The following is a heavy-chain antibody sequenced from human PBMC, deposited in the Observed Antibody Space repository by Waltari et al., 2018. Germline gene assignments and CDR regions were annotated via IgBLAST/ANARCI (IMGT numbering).Heavy chain of an antibody. J-gene: IGHJ4*02. CDR2: ISYDGSNK. V-gene: IGHV3-30-3*01. D-gene: IGHD2-2*01. Sequence: QVQLVESGGGVVQPGRSLRLSCAASGFTFSSYAMHWVRQAPGKGLEWVAVISYDGSNKYYADAGKGRFTISRDNSKNTLYLQMNSLRAEDTAVYYCARELGYCSSTSCYDFDYWGQGTLVTVSS. CDR1: GFTFSSYA. CDR3: ARELGYCSSTSCYDFDY.